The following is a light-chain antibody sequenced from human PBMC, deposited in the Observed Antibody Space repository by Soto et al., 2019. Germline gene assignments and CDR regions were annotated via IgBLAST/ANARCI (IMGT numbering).Light chain of an antibody. CDR3: QQRSNWHT. CDR2: DAS. Sequence: EIVLTQSPATLSLSPGERATLSCRASQSVSSYLAWYQQKPGQAPRLLIYDASNRATGIPARFSGSGSGTDFILTISSLEPEDFAVYYCQQRSNWHTFGPGTKVDIK. V-gene: IGKV3-11*01. CDR1: QSVSSY. J-gene: IGKJ3*01.